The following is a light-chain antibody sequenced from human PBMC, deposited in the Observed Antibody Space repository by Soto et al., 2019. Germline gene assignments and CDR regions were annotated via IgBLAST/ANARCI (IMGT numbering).Light chain of an antibody. CDR3: CSYAGSYSYV. V-gene: IGLV2-8*01. CDR1: SSDVGAYEY. Sequence: QSVLIQPPSASGSPGQSVTISCAGSSSDVGAYEYVSWYQQHPSKAPKLILYEVSKRPSGVPDRFSGSKSGNTASLTISGLQAEDEADYYCCSYAGSYSYVFGTGTKVTVL. CDR2: EVS. J-gene: IGLJ1*01.